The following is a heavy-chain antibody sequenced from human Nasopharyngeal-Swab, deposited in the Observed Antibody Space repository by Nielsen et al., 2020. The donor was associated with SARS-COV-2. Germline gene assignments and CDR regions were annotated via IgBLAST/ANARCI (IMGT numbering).Heavy chain of an antibody. CDR3: AKDRLYCSSTSCYGKGLHYHGMDV. D-gene: IGHD2-2*01. CDR2: ISYDGSNK. V-gene: IGHV3-30*18. Sequence: GGSLRLSGAASGFTFSSYGMHWVRQAPGKGLEWVAVISYDGSNKYYADSVKGRFTISRDNSKNTLYLQMNSLRAEDTAVYYCAKDRLYCSSTSCYGKGLHYHGMDVWGQGTTVTVSS. J-gene: IGHJ6*02. CDR1: GFTFSSYG.